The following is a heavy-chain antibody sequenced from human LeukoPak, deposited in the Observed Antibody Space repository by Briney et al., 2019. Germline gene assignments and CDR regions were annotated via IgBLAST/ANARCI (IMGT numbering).Heavy chain of an antibody. J-gene: IGHJ4*02. V-gene: IGHV3-30-3*01. Sequence: GGSLRLSCAASGFTFSSYAMHWVRQAPGKGLEWVAVISYDGSNKYYADSVKGRFTISRDNSKNTLYLQMNSLRAEDTAVYYCARDHDYQLPDPFDYWGQGTLVTVSS. CDR3: ARDHDYQLPDPFDY. CDR1: GFTFSSYA. D-gene: IGHD2-2*01. CDR2: ISYDGSNK.